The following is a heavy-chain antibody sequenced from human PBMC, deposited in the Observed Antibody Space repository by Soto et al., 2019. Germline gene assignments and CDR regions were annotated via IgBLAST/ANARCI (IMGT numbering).Heavy chain of an antibody. D-gene: IGHD1-1*01. CDR2: ISYDGSNK. J-gene: IGHJ6*03. V-gene: IGHV3-30*18. CDR3: AKDQHDWNRAETTYYYYYYMDV. CDR1: GFTFSSYG. Sequence: GGSLRLSCAASGFTFSSYGMYWVRQAPGKGLEWVAVISYDGSNKYYADSVKGRFTISRDNSKNTLYLQMNSLRAEDTAVYYCAKDQHDWNRAETTYYYYYYMDVWGKGTTVTVSS.